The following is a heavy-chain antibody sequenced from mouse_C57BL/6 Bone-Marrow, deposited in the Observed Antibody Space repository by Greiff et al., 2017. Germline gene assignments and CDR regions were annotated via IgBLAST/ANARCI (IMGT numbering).Heavy chain of an antibody. Sequence: LVESGAELARPGASVKLSCTASGFTFTSYGISWVKQSTGQGLEWIAEIYPRSGNTYYHEKLKGRSTLSADKSSSTAYMELLSLTSEDSAVYFCSILLLSDYPFSYAIDYWGQGTSVTVSS. CDR3: SILLLSDYPFSYAIDY. CDR2: IYPRSGNT. J-gene: IGHJ4*01. D-gene: IGHD1-1*01. V-gene: IGHV1-81*01. CDR1: GFTFTSYG.